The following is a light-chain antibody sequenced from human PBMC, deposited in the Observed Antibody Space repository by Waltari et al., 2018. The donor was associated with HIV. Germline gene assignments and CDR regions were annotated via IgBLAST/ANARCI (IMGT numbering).Light chain of an antibody. CDR3: SSYKDANDVV. CDR2: EVN. Sequence: QSALTQPPSASGSLGQSVTISCTRTSSDVGGFDYVSWYHQQPPKAPKLILYEVNRRPAGVPDRFSGSKSGNTASLTVSGLQHEDEGDYYCSSYKDANDVVFGGGTKLTVL. CDR1: SSDVGGFDY. J-gene: IGLJ2*01. V-gene: IGLV2-8*01.